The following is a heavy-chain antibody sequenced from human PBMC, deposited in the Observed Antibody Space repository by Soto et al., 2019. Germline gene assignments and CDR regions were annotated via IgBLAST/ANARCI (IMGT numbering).Heavy chain of an antibody. Sequence: GGSLRLSCAASGFTFSSYGMHWVRQAPGKGLEWVAVISYDGSNKYYADSVKGRFTISRDNSKNTLYLQMNSLRAEDTAVYYCAKVSMAARPTWYFDYWGQGTLVTVSS. J-gene: IGHJ4*02. D-gene: IGHD6-6*01. V-gene: IGHV3-30*18. CDR1: GFTFSSYG. CDR2: ISYDGSNK. CDR3: AKVSMAARPTWYFDY.